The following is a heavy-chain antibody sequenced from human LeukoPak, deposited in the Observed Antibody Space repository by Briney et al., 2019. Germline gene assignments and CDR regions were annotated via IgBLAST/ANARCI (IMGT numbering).Heavy chain of an antibody. D-gene: IGHD3-10*01. CDR2: INPNSGGT. CDR3: ARERYGSGSYHDY. Sequence: ASVKVSCKASGYTFTGYYMHWVQQAPGQGLEWRGWINPNSGGTNYAQKFQGRVTMTRDTSIRTAYMELSRLRFDDTAVYYCARERYGSGSYHDYWGQGTLVTVSS. CDR1: GYTFTGYY. V-gene: IGHV1-2*02. J-gene: IGHJ4*02.